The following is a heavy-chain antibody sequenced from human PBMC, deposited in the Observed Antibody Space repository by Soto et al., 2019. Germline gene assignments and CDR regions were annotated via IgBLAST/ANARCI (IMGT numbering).Heavy chain of an antibody. Sequence: QVQLQQWGAGLLKPSETLSLTCAVYSGSFSGHYWTWIRQPPGKGLEWIGEIYHGLSVVYNPSLESRVTISGDSSKNQFSLKLTSVTAADTAVYYCARHGSYYFDYWGQGTLVTASS. CDR2: IYHGLSV. J-gene: IGHJ4*02. D-gene: IGHD1-26*01. CDR1: SGSFSGHY. V-gene: IGHV4-34*01. CDR3: ARHGSYYFDY.